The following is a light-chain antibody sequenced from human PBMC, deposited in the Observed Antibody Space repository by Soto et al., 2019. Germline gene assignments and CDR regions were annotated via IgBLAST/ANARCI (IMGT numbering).Light chain of an antibody. J-gene: IGKJ1*01. CDR2: AAS. Sequence: DIQMTQSPSSLSASVGDRVTITCRAIQSISSYLNWYQQKPGKAPKLLIYAASSLQSGVPSRFSGSGSGTDFTLTISSLQSEDFAVYYCHQYDNWPLTWTFDQGTKVDIK. V-gene: IGKV1-39*01. CDR3: HQYDNWPLTWT. CDR1: QSISSY.